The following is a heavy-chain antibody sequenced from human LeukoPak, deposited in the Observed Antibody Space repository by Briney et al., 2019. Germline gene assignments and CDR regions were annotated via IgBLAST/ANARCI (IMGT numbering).Heavy chain of an antibody. CDR2: IVVGSGNT. J-gene: IGHJ6*03. V-gene: IGHV1-58*02. D-gene: IGHD6-19*01. CDR3: AAGPVRGGYYYMDV. Sequence: GTSVKVSCKASGFTFTSSAMQWVRQARGQRLEWIGWIVVGSGNTNYAQKFQERVTITRDMSTSTAYMELNSLRSEDTAVYYCAAGPVRGGYYYMDVWGKGTTVTVSS. CDR1: GFTFTSSA.